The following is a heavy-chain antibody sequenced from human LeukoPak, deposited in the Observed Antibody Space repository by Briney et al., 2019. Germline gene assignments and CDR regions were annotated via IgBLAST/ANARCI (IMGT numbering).Heavy chain of an antibody. V-gene: IGHV4-4*07. CDR3: ARENSGSYREFDY. D-gene: IGHD1-26*01. Sequence: SETLSLTCTVSGGSISSYYWTWIRQPAGKGLEWIGRIYPSGSTNYNPSLKSRVTMSVDTPKNQFSLKLSSVTAADTAVYYCARENSGSYREFDYWGQGTLVTVSS. CDR2: IYPSGST. J-gene: IGHJ4*02. CDR1: GGSISSYY.